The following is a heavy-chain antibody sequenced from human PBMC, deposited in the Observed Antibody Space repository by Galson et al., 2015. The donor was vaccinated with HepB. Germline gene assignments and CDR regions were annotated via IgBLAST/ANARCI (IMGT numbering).Heavy chain of an antibody. Sequence: SGAEVKKPGESLKISCKASGYSLRNYWIGWVRQMPGKGLECMGIIYPGDSETRYSPSFQGQVTLSADKSTNTAYLQWSSLKASDTAMYYCARLGHEGYHYYGMDVWGQGTTVTVSS. V-gene: IGHV5-51*01. CDR3: ARLGHEGYHYYGMDV. CDR1: GYSLRNYW. J-gene: IGHJ6*02. CDR2: IYPGDSET. D-gene: IGHD2-2*01.